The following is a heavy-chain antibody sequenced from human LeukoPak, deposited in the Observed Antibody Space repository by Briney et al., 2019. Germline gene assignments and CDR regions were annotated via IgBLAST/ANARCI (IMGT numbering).Heavy chain of an antibody. CDR3: ARDYCSSTSCYGNWFDP. J-gene: IGHJ5*02. V-gene: IGHV1-2*02. D-gene: IGHD2-2*01. CDR2: INPNSGGA. Sequence: GASVKVSCKASGYTFTDYYILWVRQAPGQGPEWMGWINPNSGGATYAQSFKGRVAMTRDTSISTAYMELSRLRSDDTAVYYCARDYCSSTSCYGNWFDPWGQGTLVTVSS. CDR1: GYTFTDYY.